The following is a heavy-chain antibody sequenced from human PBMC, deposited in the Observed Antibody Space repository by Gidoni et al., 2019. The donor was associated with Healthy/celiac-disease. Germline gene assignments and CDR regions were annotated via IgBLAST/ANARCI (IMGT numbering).Heavy chain of an antibody. D-gene: IGHD4-17*01. V-gene: IGHV5-51*01. CDR3: ARQVTTVDPNDY. CDR1: GYSFTRYW. J-gene: IGHJ4*02. Sequence: VPLAQSGAEGKKPAASLKISCKGAGYSFTRYWIGCVRHIPGKGLEWMGIIYPGDSDTRYSPSFQGQVTISADKSISTAYLQWSSLKASDTAMYYCARQVTTVDPNDYWGQGTLVTVSS. CDR2: IYPGDSDT.